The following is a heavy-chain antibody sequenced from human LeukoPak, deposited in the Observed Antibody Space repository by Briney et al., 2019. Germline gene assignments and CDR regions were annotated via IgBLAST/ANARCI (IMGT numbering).Heavy chain of an antibody. J-gene: IGHJ4*02. CDR2: ISYDGSNK. V-gene: IGHV3-30*18. D-gene: IGHD1-26*01. Sequence: GGSLRLSCAASGFTFSSYGMHWVRQAPGKGLEWVAVISYDGSNKYYADSVKGRFTISRDNSKNTLYLQMNSLRAEDTAVYYCAKDSHLWYSGSYEAADYFDYWGQGTLVTVSS. CDR3: AKDSHLWYSGSYEAADYFDY. CDR1: GFTFSSYG.